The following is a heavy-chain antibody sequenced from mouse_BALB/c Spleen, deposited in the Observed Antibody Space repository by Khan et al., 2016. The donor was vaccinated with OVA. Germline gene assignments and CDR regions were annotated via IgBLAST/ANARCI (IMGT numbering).Heavy chain of an antibody. CDR1: GFNIKDYY. CDR2: IDPENGNT. Sequence: LQQSGAELVRPGALVKLSCTASGFNIKDYYMHWVKPRTEQGLVWIGRIDPENGNTIYDPKFQGKASITSDTSSNTAYMQPSILTSEDTAIYCCASDGSSPCFAYWGQGTLVTVSA. CDR3: ASDGSSPCFAY. J-gene: IGHJ3*01. D-gene: IGHD2-3*01. V-gene: IGHV14-1*02.